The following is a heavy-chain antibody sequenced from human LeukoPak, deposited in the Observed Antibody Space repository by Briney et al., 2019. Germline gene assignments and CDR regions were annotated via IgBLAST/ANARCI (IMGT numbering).Heavy chain of an antibody. V-gene: IGHV5-51*01. J-gene: IGHJ4*02. CDR1: GYSFTSYW. Sequence: GESLKISCKGSGYSFTSYWIGWVRQMPGKGLEWMGIIYPGDSDTRYSPSFQGQVTISAAKSISTVYLHWSSPKASDTAMYYCAIHPYAVAGSDYWGQGTLVTVSS. CDR2: IYPGDSDT. D-gene: IGHD6-19*01. CDR3: AIHPYAVAGSDY.